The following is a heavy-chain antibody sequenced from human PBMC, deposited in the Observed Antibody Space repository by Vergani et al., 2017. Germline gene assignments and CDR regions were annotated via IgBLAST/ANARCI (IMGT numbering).Heavy chain of an antibody. J-gene: IGHJ4*02. D-gene: IGHD3-10*01. CDR3: ASGRGGFQPRALDY. CDR2: IYSGGSI. V-gene: IGHV3-53*01. Sequence: EVQLVESGGGLIQPGGSLRLSCAASGFTVSSNYMSWVRQAPGKGLEWVSVIYSGGSIYYADSVKGRFTISRDNSKNTLYLQMNSLRAEDTAVYYCASGRGGFQPRALDYWGQGTLVTVSS. CDR1: GFTVSSNY.